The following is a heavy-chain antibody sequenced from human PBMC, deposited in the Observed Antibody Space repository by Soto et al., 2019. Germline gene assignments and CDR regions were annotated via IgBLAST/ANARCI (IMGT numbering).Heavy chain of an antibody. CDR1: GFTFSNFG. J-gene: IGHJ6*02. V-gene: IGHV3-30*18. Sequence: QVQLVESGGGVVQPGRSLRLSCAASGFTFSNFGIHWVRQPPGKGLEWVAVISYDGSNRYYGYSVKGRFTISRDNSKNTLYLQMNSLRAEDTAVYYCAKDVYSRYDQRGDYYGMDVWGQGTTVTVSS. CDR3: AKDVYSRYDQRGDYYGMDV. D-gene: IGHD5-12*01. CDR2: ISYDGSNR.